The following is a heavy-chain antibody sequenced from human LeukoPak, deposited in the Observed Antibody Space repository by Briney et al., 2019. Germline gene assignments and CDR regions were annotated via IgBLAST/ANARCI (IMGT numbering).Heavy chain of an antibody. CDR2: IKQDGSEK. D-gene: IGHD5-12*01. V-gene: IGHV3-7*01. CDR3: ASHSGYDYYYYYGMDV. CDR1: GFTFSSYW. Sequence: GGSLRLSCAASGFTFSSYWMSWVRQAPGKGLEWVANIKQDGSEKYYVDSVKGRFTISRDNAKNSLYLQMKSLRAEDTAVYYCASHSGYDYYYYYGMDVWGQGTTVTVSS. J-gene: IGHJ6*02.